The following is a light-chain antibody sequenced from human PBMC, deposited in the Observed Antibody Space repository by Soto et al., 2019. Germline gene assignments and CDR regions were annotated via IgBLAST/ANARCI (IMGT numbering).Light chain of an antibody. V-gene: IGKV3-20*01. CDR2: GAS. J-gene: IGKJ5*01. CDR1: QSITRN. CDR3: QQYGSSPLIT. Sequence: EIVITQSPSTLSVSPGERATLSCRASQSITRNLAWYQQSPGQAPRLLIYGASTRATGIPDRFSGSGSGTDFTLTISRLEPEDFAVYYCQQYGSSPLITFGQGTRLEIK.